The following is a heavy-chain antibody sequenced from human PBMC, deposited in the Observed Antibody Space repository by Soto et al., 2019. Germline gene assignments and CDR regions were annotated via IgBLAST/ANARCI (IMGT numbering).Heavy chain of an antibody. J-gene: IGHJ4*02. CDR3: ARSSVNYVQSGEFDY. V-gene: IGHV3-66*01. Sequence: EVQLVESGGDMVQPGGSLRLSCVASGFTVSSNYMNWVRQAPGKGLEWVSRINSGGNTHYADSVEGRFTISRDNSKNPQYLQKNRLIVDDTAVYYWARSSVNYVQSGEFDYWGQGTLVTVSS. CDR1: GFTVSSNY. D-gene: IGHD3-10*02. CDR2: INSGGNT.